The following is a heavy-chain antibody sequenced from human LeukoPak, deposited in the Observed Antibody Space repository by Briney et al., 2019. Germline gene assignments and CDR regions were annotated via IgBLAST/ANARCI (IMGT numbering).Heavy chain of an antibody. CDR1: GGSISSGGYY. CDR2: IYHSGST. CDR3: ARTVGQGVDY. V-gene: IGHV4-30-2*01. Sequence: SETLSLTCTVSGGSISSGGYYWSWIRQPPGKGLEWIGYIYHSGSTYYNPSLKSRVTISVDRSKNQFSLKLSSVTAADTAVYYCARTVGQGVDYWGQGTLVTVSS. D-gene: IGHD3-16*01. J-gene: IGHJ4*02.